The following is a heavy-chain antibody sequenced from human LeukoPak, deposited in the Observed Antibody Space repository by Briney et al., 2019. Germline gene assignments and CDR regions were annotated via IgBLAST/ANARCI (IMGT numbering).Heavy chain of an antibody. D-gene: IGHD3-22*01. CDR2: INHSGST. CDR3: ASHSSGYYGAFDI. J-gene: IGHJ3*02. Sequence: SETLSPTCAVYGGSFSGYYWSWIRQPPGKGLEWIGEINHSGSTNYNPSLKSRVTISVDTSKNQFSLKLSSVTAADTAVYYCASHSSGYYGAFDIWGQGTMVTVSS. CDR1: GGSFSGYY. V-gene: IGHV4-34*01.